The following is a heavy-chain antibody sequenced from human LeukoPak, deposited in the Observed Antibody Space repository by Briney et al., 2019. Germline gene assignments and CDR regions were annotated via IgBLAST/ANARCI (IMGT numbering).Heavy chain of an antibody. V-gene: IGHV6-1*01. J-gene: IGHJ6*04. CDR3: ARAGGRWLVTHYYYYGMDV. CDR1: GDSVSSNSAA. CDR2: TYYRSKWYN. D-gene: IGHD6-19*01. Sequence: SQTLSLTCAISGDSVSSNSAAWNWIRQSPSRGLEWLGRTYYRSKWYNDYAVSVKSRITINPGTSKNQFSLQLNSVTPEDTAVYYCARAGGRWLVTHYYYYGMDVWGKGTTVTVSS.